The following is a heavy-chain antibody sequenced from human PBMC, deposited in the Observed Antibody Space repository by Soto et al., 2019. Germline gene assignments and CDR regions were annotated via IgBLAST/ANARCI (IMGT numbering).Heavy chain of an antibody. J-gene: IGHJ4*02. D-gene: IGHD4-17*01. CDR1: GGTFSSYT. CDR2: IIPILGIA. Sequence: QVQLVQSGAEVKQPGSSVKVSCKASGGTFSSYTISWVRQAPGQGLEWMGSIIPILGIATYAQKFQGRGTIPTHKSTATAYREMSSLRSDDTAVYYIAGYSDYGDYVYWCQGTMVTVSS. CDR3: AGYSDYGDYVY. V-gene: IGHV1-69*02.